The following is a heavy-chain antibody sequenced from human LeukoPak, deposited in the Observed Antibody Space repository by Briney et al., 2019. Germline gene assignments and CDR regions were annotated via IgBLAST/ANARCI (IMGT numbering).Heavy chain of an antibody. Sequence: GGSLRLPCAASGFTFSSYSMNWVRQAPGKGLEWVSSISSSSSYIYYADSVKGRFTISRDNAKNSLYLQMNSLRAEDTAVYYCARDRTPGVYAIGVFDPWGQGTLVTVSS. CDR1: GFTFSSYS. CDR3: ARDRTPGVYAIGVFDP. CDR2: ISSSSSYI. J-gene: IGHJ5*02. D-gene: IGHD2-8*01. V-gene: IGHV3-21*01.